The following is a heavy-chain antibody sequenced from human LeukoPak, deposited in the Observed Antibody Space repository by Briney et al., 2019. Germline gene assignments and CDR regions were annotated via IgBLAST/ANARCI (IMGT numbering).Heavy chain of an antibody. D-gene: IGHD6-19*01. V-gene: IGHV3-30*18. CDR2: ISYDGSNK. CDR3: AKEIAVAGTRWFDP. CDR1: GFTFSSYG. Sequence: GRSLRLSCAASGFTFSSYGMHWVRQAPGKGLEWVAVISYDGSNKYYADSVKGRFTTSRDNSKNTLYLQMNSLRAEDTAVYYCAKEIAVAGTRWFDPWGQGTLVTVSS. J-gene: IGHJ5*02.